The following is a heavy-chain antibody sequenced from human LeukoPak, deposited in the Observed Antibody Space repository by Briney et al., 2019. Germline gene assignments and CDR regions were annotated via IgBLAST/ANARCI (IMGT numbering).Heavy chain of an antibody. V-gene: IGHV4-61*02. CDR3: ARDSSDSTSMVSWAFDI. CDR1: GGSISSGSYY. J-gene: IGHJ3*02. Sequence: PSETLSLTCTVSGGSISSGSYYWSWIRQPAGKGLEWIGRIYTSGSTNYNPSLKSRVTISVDTSKNQFSLQLNSVTPEDTAVYYCARDSSDSTSMVSWAFDIWGQGTMATVSS. CDR2: IYTSGST. D-gene: IGHD5-18*01.